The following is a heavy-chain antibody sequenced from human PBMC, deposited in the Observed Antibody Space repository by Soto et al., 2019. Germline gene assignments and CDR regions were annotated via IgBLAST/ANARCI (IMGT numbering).Heavy chain of an antibody. CDR2: INHSGNS. V-gene: IGHV4-34*01. CDR3: AAGGAINCLIRGIVINNFLRP. D-gene: IGHD3-10*01. CDR1: GGSFSRYF. Sequence: PSETLSLTCAVYGGSFSRYFWAWIRQSPGRGLEWIGEINHSGNSKYNPSLKSRVAMSVDTSKSQFSLKLTSVTAADTAVYYCAAGGAINCLIRGIVINNFLRPWGQGTMVTVYS. J-gene: IGHJ5*02.